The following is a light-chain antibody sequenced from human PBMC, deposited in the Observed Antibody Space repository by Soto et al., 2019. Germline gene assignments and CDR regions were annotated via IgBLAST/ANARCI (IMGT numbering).Light chain of an antibody. J-gene: IGKJ1*01. Sequence: DIRMTQSPSSLSVSVGDGVTITCRASETINNYLNWYQQKPGRAPKLLIHAASTLQSGVPSRFSGSGSVTDFTLAISSLQPEDFATYSCQQSYTTPWTFGLGTRVEI. CDR3: QQSYTTPWT. V-gene: IGKV1-39*01. CDR2: AAS. CDR1: ETINNY.